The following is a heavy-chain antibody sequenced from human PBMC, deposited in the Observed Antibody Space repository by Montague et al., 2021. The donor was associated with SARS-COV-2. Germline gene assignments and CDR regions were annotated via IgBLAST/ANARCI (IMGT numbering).Heavy chain of an antibody. D-gene: IGHD2-2*01. Sequence: SETLSLTCTVSGGAVSTYYWSWLRQPPGKGLEWIGFLYFSGSATTYNHSLKSRVTISIDTSKNQFSLKLSSVTAADTGVYYCALPTAGARFDPWGQGTLVTVSS. J-gene: IGHJ5*02. CDR3: ALPTAGARFDP. CDR2: LYFSGSAT. CDR1: GGAVSTYY. V-gene: IGHV4-59*02.